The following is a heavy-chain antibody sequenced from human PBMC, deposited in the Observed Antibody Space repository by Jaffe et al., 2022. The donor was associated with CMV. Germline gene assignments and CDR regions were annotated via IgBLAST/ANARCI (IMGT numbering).Heavy chain of an antibody. Sequence: QVQLVQSGAEVKKPGASVKVSCKASGYTFTTYYVHWVRQAPRQGLEWVGIINPNGGSTNYAQKFQGRVTMTRDTSTNTVYMELSSLSSEDTAVYYCARGLGSGSYYGYWGQGTLVTVSS. D-gene: IGHD3-10*01. CDR3: ARGLGSGSYYGY. J-gene: IGHJ4*02. V-gene: IGHV1-46*01. CDR2: INPNGGST. CDR1: GYTFTTYY.